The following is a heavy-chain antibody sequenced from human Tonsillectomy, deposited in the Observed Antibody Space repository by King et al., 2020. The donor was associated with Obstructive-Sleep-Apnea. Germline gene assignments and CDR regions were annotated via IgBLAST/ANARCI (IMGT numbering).Heavy chain of an antibody. CDR1: EFTFSTYV. CDR2: ISFDGSNK. Sequence: VQLVESGGGVVKPGRSLRLSCAASEFTFSTYVMHWVRQAPGKGLEWVAVISFDGSNKYYADSVKGRFTISRDNSKNTLYLQMNSRRPEDTAVYYCARSWELHSGLDYWGQGTLVTVSS. D-gene: IGHD1-26*01. V-gene: IGHV3-30-3*01. CDR3: ARSWELHSGLDY. J-gene: IGHJ4*02.